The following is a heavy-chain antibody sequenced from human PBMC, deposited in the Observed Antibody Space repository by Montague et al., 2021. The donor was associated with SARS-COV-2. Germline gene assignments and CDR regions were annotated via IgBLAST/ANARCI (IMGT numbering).Heavy chain of an antibody. D-gene: IGHD1-26*01. CDR2: ISYDGSTK. CDR3: AKDSVGNYYYGMDV. CDR1: GFTFSSYA. J-gene: IGHJ6*02. Sequence: RLSCAASGFTFSSYAMHWVRQAPGKGLEWVAVISYDGSTKYYADSVKGRFTISRDNSKNTLYLQMNSLRAEDTAVYYCAKDSVGNYYYGMDVWGQGTTVTVSS. V-gene: IGHV3-30*18.